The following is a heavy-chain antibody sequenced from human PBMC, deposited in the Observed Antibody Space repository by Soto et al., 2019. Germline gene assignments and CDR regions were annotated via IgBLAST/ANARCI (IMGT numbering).Heavy chain of an antibody. J-gene: IGHJ5*02. Sequence: GGSLRFSCAASKFTFSSYWMHWVRQVPGKGLVWVSRIDPDGITTYYADSVKGRFTISRDNAKNTLYLQLNSLTAEDTAVYYCTSSGSYDIAWFDPWGQGTLVTVSS. D-gene: IGHD3-10*01. V-gene: IGHV3-74*01. CDR1: KFTFSSYW. CDR2: IDPDGITT. CDR3: TSSGSYDIAWFDP.